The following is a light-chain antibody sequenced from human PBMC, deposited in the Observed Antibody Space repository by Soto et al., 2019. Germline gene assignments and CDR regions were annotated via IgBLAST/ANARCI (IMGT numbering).Light chain of an antibody. CDR3: GSDTGSNTLV. CDR1: SSDVGGYNY. CDR2: EVT. Sequence: QSALTQPASVSGSPGQSITISCTGTSSDVGGYNYVSWYQQHPGKAPKLLIYEVTYRPSGVSNRFSGSKSGNTASLTISGLQAEDEAYYFCGSDTGSNTLVFGTGTKLTVL. V-gene: IGLV2-14*03. J-gene: IGLJ1*01.